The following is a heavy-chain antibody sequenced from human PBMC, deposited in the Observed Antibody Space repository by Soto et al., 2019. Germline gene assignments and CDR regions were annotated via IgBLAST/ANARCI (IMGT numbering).Heavy chain of an antibody. CDR3: AKYGRSAGTHYFDC. D-gene: IGHD6-13*01. CDR2: LYYGATT. V-gene: IGHV4-39*01. J-gene: IGHJ4*02. CDR1: GGSISGTSFY. Sequence: QLQLQESGPGLLKPSETLSLTCTVSGGSISGTSFYWVWIRQPPGKGLEWIGSLYYGATTYYNPPLNSRVTVSVDTSKNQFSLKLSSVTAADTAVYSCAKYGRSAGTHYFDCWGQGTLVTVSS.